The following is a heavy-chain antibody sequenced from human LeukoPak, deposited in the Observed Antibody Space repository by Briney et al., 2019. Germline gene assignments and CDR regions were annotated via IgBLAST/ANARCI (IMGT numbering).Heavy chain of an antibody. CDR1: GFTFSSYG. CDR2: ISYDGSNK. CDR3: AKGAVANDY. V-gene: IGHV3-30*18. D-gene: IGHD6-19*01. J-gene: IGHJ4*02. Sequence: GGSLRLSCAASGFTFSSYGMHWVRQAPGKGLEWVAVISYDGSNKYYADSVKGRITISRDNSKNTLYLQMNSLRAEDTAVYYCAKGAVANDYWGRGTLVTVSS.